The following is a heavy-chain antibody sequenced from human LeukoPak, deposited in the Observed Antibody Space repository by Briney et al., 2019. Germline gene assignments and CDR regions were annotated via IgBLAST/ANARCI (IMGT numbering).Heavy chain of an antibody. V-gene: IGHV3-15*01. J-gene: IGHJ4*02. CDR3: TTEKIDSNGWFYRSFDL. D-gene: IGHD6-19*01. Sequence: GGSLRLACAASGFTFSNAWMSWVRQAPGKGLEWVGRSQSQTDGGTTDYAAPVKGRFAIPRDDSKNTLFLQMNSLKTEDTGVYFCTTEKIDSNGWFYRSFDLWGQGTLVTVSS. CDR1: GFTFSNAW. CDR2: SQSQTDGGTT.